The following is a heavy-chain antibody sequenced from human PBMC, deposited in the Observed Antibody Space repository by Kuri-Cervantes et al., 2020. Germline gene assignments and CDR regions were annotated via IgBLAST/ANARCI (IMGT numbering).Heavy chain of an antibody. D-gene: IGHD2-2*01. V-gene: IGHV1-18*01. J-gene: IGHJ4*02. CDR1: GYTFTSYG. CDR3: ARVGSLGYCSSTSRYPY. Sequence: ASVKVSCKASGYTFTSYGISWVRQAPGQGLEWMGWISAYNGNTNYAQKLQGRVTMTTDTSTSTAYMELRSLRSDDTAVYYCARVGSLGYCSSTSRYPYWSQGTLVTVSS. CDR2: ISAYNGNT.